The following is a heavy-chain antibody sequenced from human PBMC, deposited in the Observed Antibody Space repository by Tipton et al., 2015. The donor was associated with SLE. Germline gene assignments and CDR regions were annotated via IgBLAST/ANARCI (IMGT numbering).Heavy chain of an antibody. V-gene: IGHV3-30-3*01. CDR1: GFTFSSYA. CDR3: ARGTFYGDLFDY. J-gene: IGHJ4*02. D-gene: IGHD4-17*01. CDR2: ISYDGSNK. Sequence: SLRLSCAASGFTFSSYAMHWVRQAPGKGLERVAVISYDGSNKYYADSVKGRFTISRDNSKNTLYLQMNSLRAEDTAVYYCARGTFYGDLFDYWGQGTLVTGSS.